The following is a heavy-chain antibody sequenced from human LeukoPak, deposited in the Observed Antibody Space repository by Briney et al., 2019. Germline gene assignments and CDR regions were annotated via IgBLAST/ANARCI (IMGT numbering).Heavy chain of an antibody. CDR1: GYTFTGYY. CDR3: ARRPADYYGSGSYPDY. J-gene: IGHJ4*02. V-gene: IGHV1-2*06. Sequence: ASVKVSCKASGYTFTGYYIHWVRQAPGQGLEWMGRINPDSGDTIFAQRFQGRVTMTRDTSINTAYMEVNNLGPDDTAVYYCARRPADYYGSGSYPDYWGQGTLVTVSS. D-gene: IGHD3-10*01. CDR2: INPDSGDT.